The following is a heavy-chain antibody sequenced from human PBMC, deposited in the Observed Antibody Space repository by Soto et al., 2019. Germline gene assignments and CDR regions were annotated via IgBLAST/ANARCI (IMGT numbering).Heavy chain of an antibody. Sequence: GESLKISCKGSGYSFTSYWISRVRQMPGKGLEWMGRIDPSDSYTNYSPSFQDHGTISADKSVSTAYLQWSSLKASDTAMYYCARLCMSTSCQAFDIWGQGTMVTVSS. J-gene: IGHJ3*02. V-gene: IGHV5-10-1*01. CDR1: GYSFTSYW. D-gene: IGHD2-2*01. CDR3: ARLCMSTSCQAFDI. CDR2: IDPSDSYT.